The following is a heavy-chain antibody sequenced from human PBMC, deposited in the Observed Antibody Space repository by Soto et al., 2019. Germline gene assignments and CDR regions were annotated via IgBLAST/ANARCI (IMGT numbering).Heavy chain of an antibody. D-gene: IGHD3-22*01. V-gene: IGHV5-51*01. J-gene: IGHJ3*02. Sequence: PGESLKISCKGSGYSFTSYWIGWVRQMPGKGLEWMGIIHPGDSDTRYSPSFQGQVTILADKSISTAYLQWSSLKASDTAMYYCATAYDSSGYYYVVYAFDIWGQGTMVTVSS. CDR3: ATAYDSSGYYYVVYAFDI. CDR1: GYSFTSYW. CDR2: IHPGDSDT.